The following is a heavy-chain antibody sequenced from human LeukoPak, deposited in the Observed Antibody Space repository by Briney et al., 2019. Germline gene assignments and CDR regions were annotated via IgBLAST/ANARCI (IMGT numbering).Heavy chain of an antibody. CDR1: GGSFSGYY. CDR2: INHSGST. CDR3: ARGQHPRSYYYYGMDV. J-gene: IGHJ6*02. Sequence: PETLSLTCAVYGGSFSGYYWSWIRQPPGKGLEWIGEINHSGSTNYNPSLKSRVTISVDTSKNQFSLKLSSVTAADTAVYYCARGQHPRSYYYYGMDVWGQGTTVTVSS. V-gene: IGHV4-34*01.